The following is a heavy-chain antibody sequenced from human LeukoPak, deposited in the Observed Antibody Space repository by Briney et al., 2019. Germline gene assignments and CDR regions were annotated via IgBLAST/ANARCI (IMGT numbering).Heavy chain of an antibody. CDR3: ARGIGYYDTTNWFDP. Sequence: GGSLRLSCAATGFTFSSYWMHWVRQAPGKGPVWLARINSDGYSISYADSVKGRFTISRDNAKNSLYLQMNSLRAEDTAVYYCARGIGYYDTTNWFDPWGQGTLVTVSS. D-gene: IGHD3-22*01. CDR2: INSDGYSI. J-gene: IGHJ5*02. V-gene: IGHV3-74*01. CDR1: GFTFSSYW.